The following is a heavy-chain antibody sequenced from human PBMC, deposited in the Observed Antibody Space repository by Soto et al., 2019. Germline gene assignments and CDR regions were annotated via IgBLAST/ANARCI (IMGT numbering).Heavy chain of an antibody. Sequence: PGESLKISYKGSGYSFTSYWISWVRQMPGKGLEWMGRIDPSDSYTNYSPSFQGHVTISADKSISTAYLQWSSLKASDTAMYYCARLVATIRSSFYYYGMDVWGQGTTVTVSS. D-gene: IGHD5-12*01. CDR3: ARLVATIRSSFYYYGMDV. V-gene: IGHV5-10-1*01. CDR1: GYSFTSYW. J-gene: IGHJ6*02. CDR2: IDPSDSYT.